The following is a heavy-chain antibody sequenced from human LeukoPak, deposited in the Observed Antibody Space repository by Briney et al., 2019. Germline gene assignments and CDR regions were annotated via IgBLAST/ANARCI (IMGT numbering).Heavy chain of an antibody. Sequence: SETLSLTCTVSGGSISSYYWSWIRQPPGKGLEWIGYIYYSGSTNYNPSLKSRVTISVDTSKNQFSLKLSSVTAADTAVYYCARVPGWATGVTGDTGGFDPWGQGTLVTVSS. J-gene: IGHJ5*02. CDR3: ARVPGWATGVTGDTGGFDP. V-gene: IGHV4-59*01. CDR2: IYYSGST. CDR1: GGSISSYY. D-gene: IGHD4-23*01.